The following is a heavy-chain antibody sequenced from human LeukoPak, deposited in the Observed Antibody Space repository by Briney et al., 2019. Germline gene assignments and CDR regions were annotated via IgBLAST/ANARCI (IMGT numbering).Heavy chain of an antibody. CDR1: GFTFSSYA. Sequence: GGSLRLSCAASGFTFSSYAMSWVRQAPGKGLEWVSAISGSGGSTYYADSVKGRFTISRDNSKNTLYLQMNSLRAEDTAVYYCAKDRFVGGVVVVAATPGGADYWGQGTLVTVSS. D-gene: IGHD2-15*01. J-gene: IGHJ4*02. CDR2: ISGSGGST. CDR3: AKDRFVGGVVVVAATPGGADY. V-gene: IGHV3-23*01.